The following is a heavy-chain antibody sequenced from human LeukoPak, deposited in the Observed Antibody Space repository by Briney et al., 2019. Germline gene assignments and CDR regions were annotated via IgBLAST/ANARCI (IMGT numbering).Heavy chain of an antibody. V-gene: IGHV1-8*03. CDR3: ARGSSLGATAFDP. CDR1: GYTFTSYD. D-gene: IGHD1-26*01. Sequence: ASVKVSCKASGYTFTSYDINWVRQATGQGLEWMEWMNPNSGNTGYAQEFQGRVTITRNTSISTAYMELSSLRSEDTAVYYCARGSSLGATAFDPWGQGTLATVSS. CDR2: MNPNSGNT. J-gene: IGHJ5*02.